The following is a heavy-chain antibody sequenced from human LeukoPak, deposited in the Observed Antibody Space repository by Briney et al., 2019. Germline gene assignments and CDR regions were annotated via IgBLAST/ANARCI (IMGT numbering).Heavy chain of an antibody. CDR2: ISDNGGST. CDR3: VKYSSGWYDY. D-gene: IGHD6-19*01. V-gene: IGHV3-64D*06. Sequence: GGSLRLSCAASGFTFSSYAIHWVRQAPGKGLEYVSAISDNGGSTYYADSVKGRFTISRDNSKNTLYLQMSSLRAEDTAVYYCVKYSSGWYDYWGQGTLVTVSS. J-gene: IGHJ4*02. CDR1: GFTFSSYA.